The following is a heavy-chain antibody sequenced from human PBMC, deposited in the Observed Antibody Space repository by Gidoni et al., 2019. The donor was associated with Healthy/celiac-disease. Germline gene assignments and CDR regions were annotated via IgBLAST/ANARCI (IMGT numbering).Heavy chain of an antibody. V-gene: IGHV1-69*01. D-gene: IGHD6-19*01. CDR1: GGTFSSDA. CDR3: ARELLAGSYRGYGMDV. CDR2: IIPIFGTA. Sequence: QVQLVQSGAEVKKPGSSVKVARKASGGTFSSDAISWVRQAPGQGLEWMGGIIPIFGTANYAQKFQGRVTITADESTSTAYMELSSLRSEDTAVYYCARELLAGSYRGYGMDVWGQGTTVTVSS. J-gene: IGHJ6*02.